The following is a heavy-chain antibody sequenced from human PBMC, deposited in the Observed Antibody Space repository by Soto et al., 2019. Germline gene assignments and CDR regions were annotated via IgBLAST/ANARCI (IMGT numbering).Heavy chain of an antibody. V-gene: IGHV1-3*01. CDR1: GGTFSSYT. CDR2: INAGNGNT. D-gene: IGHD2-21*02. J-gene: IGHJ4*02. Sequence: ASVKVSCKASGGTFSSYTISWVRQAPGQRLEWMGWINAGNGNTKYSQKFQGRVTITRDTSASTAYMELSSLRSEDTSVYYCARSIVVVTALDYWGQGTLVTVSS. CDR3: ARSIVVVTALDY.